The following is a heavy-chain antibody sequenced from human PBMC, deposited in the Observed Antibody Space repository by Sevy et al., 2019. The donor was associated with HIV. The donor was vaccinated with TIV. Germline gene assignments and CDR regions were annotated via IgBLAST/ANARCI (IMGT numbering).Heavy chain of an antibody. Sequence: GGSLRLSCAASGFTFSSYAMSWVRQAPGKGLEWVSAISGSGGSTYNADSVKGRFTISRDNSKNTLYLQMNSLRAEDTAVYYCAKDGGIYYYDSSGQRDYWGQGTLVTVSS. CDR3: AKDGGIYYYDSSGQRDY. D-gene: IGHD3-22*01. CDR1: GFTFSSYA. V-gene: IGHV3-23*01. J-gene: IGHJ4*02. CDR2: ISGSGGST.